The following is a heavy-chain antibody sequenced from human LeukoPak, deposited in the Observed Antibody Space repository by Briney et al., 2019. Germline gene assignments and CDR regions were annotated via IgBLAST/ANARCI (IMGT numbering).Heavy chain of an antibody. CDR3: ARDSEWFGEDTYYYYYMDV. CDR2: INPNSGDT. CDR1: GYTFTCYY. J-gene: IGHJ6*03. Sequence: ASVKVSCKASGYTFTCYYIHWVRQAPGQGLEWMGWINPNSGDTNYAQKFQGRVTMTRDTSISTASMELSRLRSDDTAVYYCARDSEWFGEDTYYYYYMDVWGKGTTVTISS. D-gene: IGHD3-10*01. V-gene: IGHV1-2*02.